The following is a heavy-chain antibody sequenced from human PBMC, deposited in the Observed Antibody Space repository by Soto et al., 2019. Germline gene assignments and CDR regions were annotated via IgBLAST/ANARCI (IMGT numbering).Heavy chain of an antibody. V-gene: IGHV1-18*01. Sequence: ATVKVSCKTSGYKFTSYGISWVRQAPGQGLEWMGWISAYNGNTNYAQKLQGRVTMTTDTSTSTAYMELRSLRSDDTAVYYCARSYESGRYLPRHYSGQRPFLSVSS. D-gene: IGHD1-26*01. CDR2: ISAYNGNT. CDR3: ARSYESGRYLPRHY. J-gene: IGHJ4*02. CDR1: GYKFTSYG.